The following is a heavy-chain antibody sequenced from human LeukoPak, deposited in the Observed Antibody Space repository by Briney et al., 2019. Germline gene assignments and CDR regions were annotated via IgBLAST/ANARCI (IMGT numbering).Heavy chain of an antibody. J-gene: IGHJ5*02. Sequence: PSETLSLTCTVSGYSISSGYYWGWIRQPPGKGLEWIGSIYHSGRTFYNPSLKSRVTISVDTSKNQFSLTLNSVTAADTAVYYCARGEAVPGSEVDRWGQGTLVTVSS. CDR3: ARGEAVPGSEVDR. CDR2: IYHSGRT. CDR1: GYSISSGYY. V-gene: IGHV4-38-2*02. D-gene: IGHD7-27*01.